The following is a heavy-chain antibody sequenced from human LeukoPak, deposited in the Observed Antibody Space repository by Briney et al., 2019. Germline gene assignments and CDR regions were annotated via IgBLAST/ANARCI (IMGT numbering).Heavy chain of an antibody. CDR1: GGSLSGYY. Sequence: PSETLSLTCAVYGGSLSGYYWSWIRQPPGKGLEWIGEINHSGSTNYNPSLKSRVTISVDTSKNQFSLKLSSVTAADTAVYYCARGSYDFWSGYPIYIDYWGQGTLVTVSS. J-gene: IGHJ4*02. CDR3: ARGSYDFWSGYPIYIDY. V-gene: IGHV4-34*01. D-gene: IGHD3-3*01. CDR2: INHSGST.